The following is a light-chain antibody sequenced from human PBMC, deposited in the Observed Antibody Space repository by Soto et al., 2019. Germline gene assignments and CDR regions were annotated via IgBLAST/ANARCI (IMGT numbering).Light chain of an antibody. Sequence: DIQMTQSPSTLSASVGDRVTITCRASQSISSRLAWYQQKPGTAPKLLIYKASSLESGVPSRFSGSGSGTEFTLTISSLQPDDFATYYCQQYNSYSGTFGQGTKVEIK. V-gene: IGKV1-5*03. CDR2: KAS. CDR3: QQYNSYSGT. CDR1: QSISSR. J-gene: IGKJ1*01.